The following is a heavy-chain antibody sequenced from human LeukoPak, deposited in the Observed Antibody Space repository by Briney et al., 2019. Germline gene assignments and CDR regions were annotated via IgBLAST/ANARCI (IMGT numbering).Heavy chain of an antibody. CDR3: AREYYYDSSGLLGNAFDI. V-gene: IGHV3-66*01. CDR1: GITVSANY. D-gene: IGHD3-22*01. Sequence: GGSLRLSCVASGITVSANYMTWVRQAPGKGLEWVSVLYSGGTTYYADSVKGRFTVSRDDSKNTPYLQMNSLRAEDTAVYYCAREYYYDSSGLLGNAFDIWGQGTMVTVSS. CDR2: LYSGGTT. J-gene: IGHJ3*02.